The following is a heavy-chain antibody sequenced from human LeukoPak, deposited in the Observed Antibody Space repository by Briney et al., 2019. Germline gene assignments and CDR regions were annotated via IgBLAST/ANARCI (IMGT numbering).Heavy chain of an antibody. V-gene: IGHV3-11*01. J-gene: IGHJ5*02. Sequence: GGSLRLSCAASGFTFSDYNMRWTRQAPGKGLEWVSSISRSGSTKYYADSVKGRFTISRDNAKNSLFLQMNSLRAEDTAVYYCARVGLGGYNYWFDPWGQGTLVTVSS. CDR1: GFTFSDYN. CDR2: ISRSGSTK. CDR3: ARVGLGGYNYWFDP. D-gene: IGHD5-24*01.